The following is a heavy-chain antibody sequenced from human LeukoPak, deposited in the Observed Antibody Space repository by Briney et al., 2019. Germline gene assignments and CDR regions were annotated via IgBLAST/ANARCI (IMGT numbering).Heavy chain of an antibody. CDR1: GGSISSGGYS. CDR2: IYHSGST. Sequence: SETLSLTCAVSGGSISSGGYSWSWIRQPPGKGLEWIGYIYHSGSTYYNPSLKSRVTISVDRSKNQFSLKLSSVTAADTAVYYCARDMGATLGGFFDYWGQGTLVTVSS. V-gene: IGHV4-30-2*01. J-gene: IGHJ4*02. D-gene: IGHD1-26*01. CDR3: ARDMGATLGGFFDY.